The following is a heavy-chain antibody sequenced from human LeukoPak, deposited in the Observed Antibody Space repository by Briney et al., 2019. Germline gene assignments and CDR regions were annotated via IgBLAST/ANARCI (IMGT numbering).Heavy chain of an antibody. CDR2: IRFDGSNK. Sequence: PGGSLRLSCAASGFTFSNYGMHWVRQAPGKGLEWVSFIRFDGSNKYYADSVKGRFTISRDNSKNTLYLQMNSLRAEDTAVYYCARGYHDYWGQGTLVTVSS. CDR1: GFTFSNYG. J-gene: IGHJ4*02. CDR3: ARGYHDY. V-gene: IGHV3-30*02. D-gene: IGHD3-16*02.